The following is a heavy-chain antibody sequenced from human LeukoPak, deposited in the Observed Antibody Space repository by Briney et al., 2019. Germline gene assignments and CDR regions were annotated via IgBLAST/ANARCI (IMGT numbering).Heavy chain of an antibody. CDR1: GGSISSYY. D-gene: IGHD2-15*01. CDR2: IYTSGST. Sequence: SETLSLTCTVSGGSISSYYWSWIRQPAGKGLEWTGRIYTSGSTNYNPSLKSRVTTSVDTSKNQFSLKLSSVTAADTAVYFCARDVGYCSGGSCGFDYWGQGTLVTVSS. V-gene: IGHV4-4*07. J-gene: IGHJ4*02. CDR3: ARDVGYCSGGSCGFDY.